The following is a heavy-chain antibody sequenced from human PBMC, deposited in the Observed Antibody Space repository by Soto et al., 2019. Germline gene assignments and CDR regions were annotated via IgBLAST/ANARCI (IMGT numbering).Heavy chain of an antibody. CDR1: GGSIRSGGYY. Sequence: PSETLSLTCTVSGGSIRSGGYYWTWIRHHPGKGLEWIGYIYYSGSTYYNPSLKSRDTISVDTSKNQFSLKLSSVTAADTAVYYCASGYDWNYYYGMDVWGQGTTVTVSS. CDR3: ASGYDWNYYYGMDV. CDR2: IYYSGST. V-gene: IGHV4-31*03. J-gene: IGHJ6*02. D-gene: IGHD5-12*01.